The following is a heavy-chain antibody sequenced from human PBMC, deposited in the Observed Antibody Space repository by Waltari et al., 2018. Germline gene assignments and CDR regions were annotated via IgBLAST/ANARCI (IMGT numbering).Heavy chain of an antibody. J-gene: IGHJ5*02. CDR3: ARRGILYDRGFDP. CDR1: GFTFSSYG. Sequence: QVQLVESGGGVVQPGSSLRLSCAASGFTFSSYGMHWVRQAPGKGLEWVAVIWYDGSNKYYADSVKGRFTISRDNSKNTLYLQMNSLRAEDTAMYYCARRGILYDRGFDPWGQGTLVTVSS. V-gene: IGHV3-33*08. CDR2: IWYDGSNK. D-gene: IGHD2-8*01.